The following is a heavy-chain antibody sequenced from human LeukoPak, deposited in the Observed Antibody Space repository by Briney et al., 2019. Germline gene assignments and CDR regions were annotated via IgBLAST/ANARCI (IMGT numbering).Heavy chain of an antibody. CDR2: INPNSGDT. CDR1: GYTFTGYY. CDR3: ARPSGMAAAGTLLSFDP. Sequence: ASVTVSFKASGYTFTGYYIHWVRQAPGQGLEWMGWINPNSGDTNYAQKFQGRVTMTRDTSITTAYMELSRLRSDDTAVYYCARPSGMAAAGTLLSFDPWGQGTLVTVSS. V-gene: IGHV1-2*02. D-gene: IGHD6-13*01. J-gene: IGHJ5*02.